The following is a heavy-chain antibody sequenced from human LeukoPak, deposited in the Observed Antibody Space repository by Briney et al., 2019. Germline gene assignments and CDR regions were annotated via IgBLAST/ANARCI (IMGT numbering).Heavy chain of an antibody. CDR2: IKSKTDGGTT. D-gene: IGHD1-26*01. Sequence: GGSLRLSCAASGFTFSNYALHWVRQAPGKGLEWVGRIKSKTDGGTTDYGAPVKGRFIISRDDSKNTLYLQMNGLKIEDTAVYYCITDPGEWEPIWGQGTMVTVSS. V-gene: IGHV3-15*01. J-gene: IGHJ3*02. CDR1: GFTFSNYA. CDR3: ITDPGEWEPI.